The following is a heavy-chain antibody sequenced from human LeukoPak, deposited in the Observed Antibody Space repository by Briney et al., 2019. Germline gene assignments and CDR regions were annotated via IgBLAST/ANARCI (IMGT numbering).Heavy chain of an antibody. J-gene: IGHJ6*02. V-gene: IGHV1-2*02. CDR2: INPNSGDT. D-gene: IGHD3-16*01. CDR3: ARRFYYAMDV. Sequence: TGXXMQWXRQAPXQGLEWMGWINPNSGDTNYAQKFQGRVTMTRDTSISTAYMELSRLRSDDAAVYYCARRFYYAMDVWGQGTTVTVSS. CDR1: TGXX.